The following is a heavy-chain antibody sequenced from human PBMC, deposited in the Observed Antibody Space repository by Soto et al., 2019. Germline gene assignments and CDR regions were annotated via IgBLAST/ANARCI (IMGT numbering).Heavy chain of an antibody. V-gene: IGHV3-23*01. CDR1: GFTFSSYA. Sequence: GGSLRLSCAASGFTFSSYAMSWVRQAPGKGLEWVSAISGSGTGTYYAESVKGRFTISRDNSKNTLYMQMHSLRAEDTAIYYCVKDTYSSSWYHNRFDPWGQGTPVTVYS. CDR2: ISGSGTGT. J-gene: IGHJ5*02. CDR3: VKDTYSSSWYHNRFDP. D-gene: IGHD6-13*01.